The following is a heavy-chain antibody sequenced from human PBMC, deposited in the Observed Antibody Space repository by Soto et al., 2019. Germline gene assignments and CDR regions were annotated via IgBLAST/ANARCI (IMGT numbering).Heavy chain of an antibody. D-gene: IGHD3-10*01. V-gene: IGHV6-1*01. CDR1: GDSVSSNSAA. Sequence: PSQTLSLTCAISGDSVSSNSAAWNWIRQSPSRGLEWLGRTYYRSKWYNDYAVSVKSRITINPDTSKNQFSLQLNSVTPEDTAVYYCARVRFTMVRGVIIRLYSAFDIWGQGTMVTVSS. J-gene: IGHJ3*02. CDR2: TYYRSKWYN. CDR3: ARVRFTMVRGVIIRLYSAFDI.